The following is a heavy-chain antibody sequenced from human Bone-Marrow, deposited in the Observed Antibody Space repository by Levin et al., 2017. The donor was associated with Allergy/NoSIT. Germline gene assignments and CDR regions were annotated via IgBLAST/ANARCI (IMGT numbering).Heavy chain of an antibody. Sequence: KSSETLSLTCTVSGGSISSYYWSWIRQPPGKGLEWIGYIYYSGSTNYNPSLKSRVTISVDTSKNQFSLKLRSVTAADTAVYYCARLVTLDFWSGYYTDYYGMDVWGQGTTVTVSS. V-gene: IGHV4-59*08. CDR1: GGSISSYY. J-gene: IGHJ6*02. D-gene: IGHD3-3*01. CDR3: ARLVTLDFWSGYYTDYYGMDV. CDR2: IYYSGST.